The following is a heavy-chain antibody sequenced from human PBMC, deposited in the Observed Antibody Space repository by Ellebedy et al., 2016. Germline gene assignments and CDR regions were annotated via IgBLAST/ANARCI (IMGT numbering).Heavy chain of an antibody. D-gene: IGHD3-22*01. CDR1: GGSISSGGYY. CDR2: IYYSGST. Sequence: SETLSLTXTVSGGSISSGGYYWSWIRQHPGKGLEWIGYIYYSGSTNYNPSLKSRVTISVDTSKNQFSLKLSSVTAADTAVYYCARAAIYYYDSSGFDIWGQGTMVTVSS. V-gene: IGHV4-61*08. J-gene: IGHJ3*02. CDR3: ARAAIYYYDSSGFDI.